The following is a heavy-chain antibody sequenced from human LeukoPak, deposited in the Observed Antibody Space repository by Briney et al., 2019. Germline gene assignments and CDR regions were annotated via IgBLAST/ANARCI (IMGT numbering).Heavy chain of an antibody. V-gene: IGHV2-5*02. J-gene: IGHJ4*02. D-gene: IGHD6-19*01. CDR3: ANRRGTSGWSEGYFDY. CDR2: IYWDDDK. Sequence: SGPTLVNPTQTLTLTCTFSGFSLSTSGVGVGWIRQPPGKAPEWLALIYWDDDKRYSPSPKSRLTITKDTSKNQVVLTMTNVDPLDTATYYCANRRGTSGWSEGYFDYWGQGTLVTVS. CDR1: GFSLSTSGVG.